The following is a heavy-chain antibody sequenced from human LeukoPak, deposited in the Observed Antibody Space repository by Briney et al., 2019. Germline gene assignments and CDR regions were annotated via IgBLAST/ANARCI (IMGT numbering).Heavy chain of an antibody. V-gene: IGHV1-2*02. Sequence: ASVKVSCKASGYTFTGYYMHWVRQAPGQGLEWMGWINPNSGGTNYAQKFQGRVTMTRDTSISTAYMELSRLRSDNTAVYYCARDRGYCSSTSCLAYFDYWGQGTLVTVSS. CDR2: INPNSGGT. J-gene: IGHJ4*02. CDR1: GYTFTGYY. CDR3: ARDRGYCSSTSCLAYFDY. D-gene: IGHD2-2*01.